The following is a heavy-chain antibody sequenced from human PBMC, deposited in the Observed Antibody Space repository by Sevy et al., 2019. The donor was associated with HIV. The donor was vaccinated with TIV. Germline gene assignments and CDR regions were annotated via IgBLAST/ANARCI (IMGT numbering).Heavy chain of an antibody. J-gene: IGHJ3*02. V-gene: IGHV3-30*18. Sequence: GGSLRLSCAASGFNFSSYGMHWVRQAPGKGLEWVAVISYDGSSKYYADSVKGRFTISRDNSKNTVYLQINRLRAEDTAVYCCAKESGSYYDFWSGHDAFAIWGQGTMVTVSS. D-gene: IGHD3-3*01. CDR1: GFNFSSYG. CDR3: AKESGSYYDFWSGHDAFAI. CDR2: ISYDGSSK.